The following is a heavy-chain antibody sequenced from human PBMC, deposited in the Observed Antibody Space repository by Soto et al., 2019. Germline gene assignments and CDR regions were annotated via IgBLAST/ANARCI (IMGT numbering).Heavy chain of an antibody. CDR2: IDPESGAT. D-gene: IGHD1-26*01. V-gene: IGHV1-2*02. CDR1: GYTFTGHY. CDR3: GRGRSGQIVVFY. J-gene: IGHJ4*02. Sequence: QVQLVQSGAEVKNPGASVKVSCKASGYTFTGHYIHWVRQAPEQGPEWMGGIDPESGATRYAERFQGRVTMTRDMSITTVYMELNNLSPDDTAVYYCGRGRSGQIVVFYWGQGTPVTVSS.